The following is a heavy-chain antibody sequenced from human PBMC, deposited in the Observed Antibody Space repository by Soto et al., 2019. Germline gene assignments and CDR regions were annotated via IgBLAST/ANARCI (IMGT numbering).Heavy chain of an antibody. J-gene: IGHJ5*02. D-gene: IGHD2-2*01. CDR3: ARGYCSSTSCYRNWFDP. Sequence: ASVKVSCKTSGYTFTSYGISWVRQAPGQGLEWMGWISTDKGKTNYAQKFQGRVTMTTDTSTSTAYMELRSLRSDDTAVYYCARGYCSSTSCYRNWFDPWGQGTLVTVSS. CDR2: ISTDKGKT. V-gene: IGHV1-18*01. CDR1: GYTFTSYG.